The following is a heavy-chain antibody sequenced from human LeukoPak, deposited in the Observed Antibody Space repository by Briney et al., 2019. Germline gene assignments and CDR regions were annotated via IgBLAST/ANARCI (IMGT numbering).Heavy chain of an antibody. D-gene: IGHD6-13*01. CDR2: IIPILGIA. CDR1: GGTFSSYA. V-gene: IGHV1-69*04. CDR3: ARASSWPYYFDY. J-gene: IGHJ4*02. Sequence: ASVKVSCKASGGTFSSYAISWVRQAPGQGLEWMGRIIPILGIANYAQKFQGRVTITADKSTSTAYMELSSLRSEDTAVYYCARASSWPYYFDYWGQGTLVTVSS.